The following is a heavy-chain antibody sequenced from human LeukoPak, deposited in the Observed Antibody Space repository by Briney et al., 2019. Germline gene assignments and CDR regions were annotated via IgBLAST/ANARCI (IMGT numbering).Heavy chain of an antibody. V-gene: IGHV3-64*01. J-gene: IGHJ6*02. D-gene: IGHD3-9*01. CDR2: ISSNGGST. CDR1: GFTFSSYA. Sequence: GGSLRLSCAASGFTFSSYAMHWVRQAPGKGLEYVSAISSNGGSTYYANSVKGRFTISRDNSKNTLYLQMGSLRAEDMAVYYCARSTGGYFDWLLNDYYYYGIDVWGQGTTVTVSS. CDR3: ARSTGGYFDWLLNDYYYYGIDV.